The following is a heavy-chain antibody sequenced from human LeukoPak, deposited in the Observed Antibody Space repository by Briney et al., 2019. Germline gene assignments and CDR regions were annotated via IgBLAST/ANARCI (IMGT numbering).Heavy chain of an antibody. V-gene: IGHV3-9*01. CDR2: ISWNSGSI. CDR1: GFTFDDYA. J-gene: IGHJ4*02. Sequence: PGGSLRLSCAASGFTFDDYAMHWVRQAPGKGLEWVSGISWNSGSIGYADSVKGRFTISRDNAKNSLYLQMNSLRAEDTAVYYCARDGKLIVATIPFDYWGQGTLVTVSS. D-gene: IGHD5-12*01. CDR3: ARDGKLIVATIPFDY.